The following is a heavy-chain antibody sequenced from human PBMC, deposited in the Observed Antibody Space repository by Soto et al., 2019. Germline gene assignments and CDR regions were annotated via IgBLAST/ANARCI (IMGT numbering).Heavy chain of an antibody. CDR1: GGSISSSSYY. CDR3: ARHLNGRPCLVLEWLLSSSFDD. CDR2: IYYSGST. Sequence: SETLSLTCTVSGGSISSSSYYWGWIRQPPGKGLEWIGSIYYSGSTYYNPSLKSRVTISVDTSKNQFSLRLSSVTAADTAVYYCARHLNGRPCLVLEWLLSSSFDDWGEGTLVTVSS. D-gene: IGHD3-3*01. V-gene: IGHV4-39*01. J-gene: IGHJ4*02.